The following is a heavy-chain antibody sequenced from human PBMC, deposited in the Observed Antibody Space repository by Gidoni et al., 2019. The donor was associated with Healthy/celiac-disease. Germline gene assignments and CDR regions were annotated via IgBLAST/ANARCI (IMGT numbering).Heavy chain of an antibody. D-gene: IGHD3-16*01. CDR3: AKLGGGLYYYYYGMDV. CDR2: ISGSGGST. V-gene: IGHV3-23*01. Sequence: EVQLLESGGGLVQPGGSLRLSCAASGFTFSSYAMSWVRQAPGQGRGWVSAISGSGGSTYYADSVKGRFTISRDNSKNTLYLQMNSLRAEDTAVYYCAKLGGGLYYYYYGMDVWGQGTTVTVSS. CDR1: GFTFSSYA. J-gene: IGHJ6*02.